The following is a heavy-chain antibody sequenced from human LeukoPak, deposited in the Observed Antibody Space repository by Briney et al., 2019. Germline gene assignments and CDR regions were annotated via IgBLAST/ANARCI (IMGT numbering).Heavy chain of an antibody. CDR2: ISFDGNRK. V-gene: IGHV3-30*04. Sequence: GGSLRLSCAASGFTFNRHAIHWVRQAAGKGLEWVAIISFDGNRKYYAESVKGRFTISRDNSKSTLFLEMDSLKPEDTAVYYCAREMVQITAGYFDYWGQGALVTVSS. CDR3: AREMVQITAGYFDY. D-gene: IGHD1-20*01. CDR1: GFTFNRHA. J-gene: IGHJ4*02.